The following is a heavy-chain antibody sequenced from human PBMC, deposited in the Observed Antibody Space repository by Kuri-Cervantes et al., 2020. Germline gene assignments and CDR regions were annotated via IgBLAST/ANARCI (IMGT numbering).Heavy chain of an antibody. CDR2: MNPNSGNT. J-gene: IGHJ5*02. CDR3: ARGGTYSSGWFWPFDP. V-gene: IGHV1-8*02. D-gene: IGHD6-19*01. Sequence: ASVKVSCKASGYTFTGYYMHWVRQAPGQGLEWMGWMNPNSGNTGYAQKFQGRVTMTRNTSISTAYMELSSLRSEDTAVYYCARGGTYSSGWFWPFDPWGQGTLVTVSS. CDR1: GYTFTGYY.